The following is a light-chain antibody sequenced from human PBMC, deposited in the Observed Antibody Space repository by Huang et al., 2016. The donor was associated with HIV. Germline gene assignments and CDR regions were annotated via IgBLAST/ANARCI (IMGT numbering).Light chain of an antibody. J-gene: IGKJ4*01. CDR3: QQYNNWPPLT. V-gene: IGKV3-15*01. Sequence: EIVMTQSPATLSVSPGERATLSCRASQSVSTNLAWYQQKAGQAPRLLMYGTSTRATGVPARFSGSGSETEFTLTISSLQSEDFAVYYCQQYNNWPPLTFGGGTRVEIK. CDR2: GTS. CDR1: QSVSTN.